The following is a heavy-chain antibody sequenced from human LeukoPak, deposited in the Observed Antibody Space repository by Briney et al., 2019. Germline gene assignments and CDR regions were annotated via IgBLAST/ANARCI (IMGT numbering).Heavy chain of an antibody. J-gene: IGHJ3*02. V-gene: IGHV4-59*01. CDR1: GGSISSYY. CDR3: ARVKVVVVPAAISYGAFDI. CDR2: IYYSGST. Sequence: SETLSLTCTVSGGSISSYYWSWIRQPPGKGLEWIGYIYYSGSTNYNPSLKSRVTISVDTSKNQFSLKLSSVTAADTAVYYCARVKVVVVPAAISYGAFDIWGQGTMVTVSS. D-gene: IGHD2-2*02.